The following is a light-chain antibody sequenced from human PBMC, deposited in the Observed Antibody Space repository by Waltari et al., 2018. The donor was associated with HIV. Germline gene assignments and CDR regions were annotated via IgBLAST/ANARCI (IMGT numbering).Light chain of an antibody. CDR3: CSHAGTTTLV. V-gene: IGLV2-23*02. Sequence: QSALTQPASVSGSPGQSITISCTGTSSDVGGSNYVSWYQQHPGKAPKLMIYDINKRPSGVSNRFSGSKSGNTASLTTSGVQAEDEADYYCCSHAGTTTLVFGGGTKLTVL. J-gene: IGLJ2*01. CDR1: SSDVGGSNY. CDR2: DIN.